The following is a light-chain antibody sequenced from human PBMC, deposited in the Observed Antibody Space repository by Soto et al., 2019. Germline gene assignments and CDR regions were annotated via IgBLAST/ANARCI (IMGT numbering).Light chain of an antibody. CDR3: QQYNDWPLYT. CDR2: GAS. Sequence: EIVLTQSPATVSVSPGERATLSCRASQTVSGNFAWYQQKPGQAPRLLIYGASARAAGIPARFSGRGSGTEFTLTISSLQSEDFAVYYCQQYNDWPLYTFGQGTKLEIK. J-gene: IGKJ2*01. V-gene: IGKV3-15*01. CDR1: QTVSGN.